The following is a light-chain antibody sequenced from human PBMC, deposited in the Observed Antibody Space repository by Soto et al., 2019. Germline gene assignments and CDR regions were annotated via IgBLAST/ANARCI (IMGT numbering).Light chain of an antibody. V-gene: IGLV1-40*01. CDR3: QAYDYSLTAFV. CDR1: NSNLGAGYD. CDR2: GNR. Sequence: QSVLTQPPSVSGAPGQRVTISCNGNNSNLGAGYDVHWYQQLPGAAPKLVVFGNRNRPSGVPERFSGSKSGTSASLAITGLQAEDEADYYCQAYDYSLTAFVFGGGTKLTVL. J-gene: IGLJ3*02.